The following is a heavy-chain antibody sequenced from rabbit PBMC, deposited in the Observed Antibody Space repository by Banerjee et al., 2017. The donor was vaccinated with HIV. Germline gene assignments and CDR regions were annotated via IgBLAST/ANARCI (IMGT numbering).Heavy chain of an antibody. V-gene: IGHV1S40*01. CDR1: GLDLSSSYW. D-gene: IGHD6-1*01. Sequence: QSLEESGGDLVKPGASLTLTCTASGLDLSSSYWICWVRQAPGKGLEWIACIYTGSGSTYYASWAKGRFTISKTSSTTVTLQMTSLTAADTATYFCASSAHYDTDANAMAGFNLWGPGTLVTVS. J-gene: IGHJ4*01. CDR2: IYTGSGST. CDR3: ASSAHYDTDANAMAGFNL.